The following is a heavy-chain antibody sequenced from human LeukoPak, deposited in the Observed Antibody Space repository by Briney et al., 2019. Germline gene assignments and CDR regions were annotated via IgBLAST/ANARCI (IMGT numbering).Heavy chain of an antibody. CDR3: ARELTPRDGKGYYFDY. J-gene: IGHJ4*02. CDR1: GGSISSGSYY. V-gene: IGHV4-61*02. D-gene: IGHD2-21*02. CDR2: IYSSGST. Sequence: PSQTLSLTCTVSGGSISSGSYYWSWIRQPAGKALEWIGRIYSSGSTNYNPSLKSRATISVDTSKNQFSLKLSSVTAADTAMYYCARELTPRDGKGYYFDYWGQGTLVTVSS.